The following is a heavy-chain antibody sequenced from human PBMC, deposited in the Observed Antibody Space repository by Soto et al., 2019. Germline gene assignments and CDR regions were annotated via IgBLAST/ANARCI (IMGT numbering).Heavy chain of an antibody. CDR3: ARGGDYCRGGRCYPHEFDP. CDR1: GVIVTSDY. D-gene: IGHD2-15*01. CDR2: IFSGGNT. V-gene: IGHV3-53*01. J-gene: IGHJ5*02. Sequence: EVQLVESGGGLIQPGKSLRLSCEASGVIVTSDYMSWVRQAPGKGLEWVSVIFSGGNTYYADSVKGRFTISRDYSKNTLFLQMNSLRAEDTAVYYCARGGDYCRGGRCYPHEFDPWGQGTLVTVSS.